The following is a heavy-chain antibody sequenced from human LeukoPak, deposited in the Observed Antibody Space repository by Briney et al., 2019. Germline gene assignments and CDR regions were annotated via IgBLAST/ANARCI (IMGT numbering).Heavy chain of an antibody. CDR1: GFTFSSYS. Sequence: GGSLRLSCVASGFTFSSYSMNWVRQAPGKVLEWVSYISSSSSTIYYADSVKGRFTISRDNAKNSLYLQMNSLRAEDTAVYYCARSLPPSHWFDPWGQGTLVTVSS. V-gene: IGHV3-48*04. CDR3: ARSLPPSHWFDP. CDR2: ISSSSSTI. J-gene: IGHJ5*02. D-gene: IGHD3-10*01.